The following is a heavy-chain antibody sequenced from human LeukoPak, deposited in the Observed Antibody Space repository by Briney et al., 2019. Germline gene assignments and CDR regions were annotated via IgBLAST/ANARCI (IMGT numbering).Heavy chain of an antibody. CDR2: IYHSGNT. CDR1: GYSISYYY. D-gene: IGHD3-16*01. CDR3: ARDLITREGRFDY. V-gene: IGHV4-59*01. Sequence: KPSETLSLTCTASGYSISYYYWSWIRQPPGKGLEWIGYIYHSGNTNYNPSLKSRVTISVDTSRNQFSLKLSSVTAADTAVYYCARDLITREGRFDYWGQGTLVTVSS. J-gene: IGHJ4*02.